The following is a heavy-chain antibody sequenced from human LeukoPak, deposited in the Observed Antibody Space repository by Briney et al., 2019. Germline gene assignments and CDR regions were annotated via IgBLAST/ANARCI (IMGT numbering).Heavy chain of an antibody. CDR1: GFTYSSYA. CDR3: VKETIAAAGTFDY. CDR2: ISSNGGST. J-gene: IGHJ4*02. V-gene: IGHV3-64D*06. D-gene: IGHD6-13*01. Sequence: GGSLRLSCSASGFTYSSYAMHWVRQAPGKGPEYVSAISSNGGSTYYADSVKGRFTISRDNSKNTLYLQMSSLRAEDTAVYYFVKETIAAAGTFDYWGQGTLVTVSS.